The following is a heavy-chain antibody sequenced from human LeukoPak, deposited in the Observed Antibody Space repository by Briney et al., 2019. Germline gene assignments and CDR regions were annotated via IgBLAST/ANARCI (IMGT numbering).Heavy chain of an antibody. CDR1: GYSISSGYY. D-gene: IGHD2-8*02. J-gene: IGHJ3*02. CDR2: IYYSGST. CDR3: AREGAGGYDAFDI. V-gene: IGHV4-61*01. Sequence: SETLSLTCTVSGYSISSGYYWGWSRQPPGKGLEWIGYIYYSGSTNYNPSLKSRVTISVDTSKNQFSLKLSSVTAADTAVYYCAREGAGGYDAFDIWGQGTMVTVSS.